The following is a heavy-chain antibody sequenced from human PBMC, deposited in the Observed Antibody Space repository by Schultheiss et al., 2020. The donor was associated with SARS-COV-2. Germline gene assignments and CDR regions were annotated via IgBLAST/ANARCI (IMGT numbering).Heavy chain of an antibody. CDR1: GGSFSGYY. V-gene: IGHV4-34*01. J-gene: IGHJ6*03. CDR2: INHSGST. CDR3: ARGQGDCSSTSCYYYYYMDV. Sequence: SETLSLTCAVYGGSFSGYYWSWIRQPPGKGLEWIGEINHSGSTNYNPSLKSRVTISVDTSKNQFSLKLSSVTAADTAVYYCARGQGDCSSTSCYYYYYMDVWGKGTTVTVSS. D-gene: IGHD2-2*01.